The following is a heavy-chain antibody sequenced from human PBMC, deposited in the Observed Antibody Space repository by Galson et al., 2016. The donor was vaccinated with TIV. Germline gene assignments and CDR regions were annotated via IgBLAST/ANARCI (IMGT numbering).Heavy chain of an antibody. Sequence: SETLSLTCIVSGGSIITKSYYWAWIRQPPGKGLEWIGMVYDDGNAYYNPSLKSRVTISVDTSKNKFSLKLTSVTAADTAVYYCARERTPPGPDNDTCFDPWGPGILVAVSS. CDR3: ARERTPPGPDNDTCFDP. CDR1: GGSIITKSYY. CDR2: VYDDGNA. J-gene: IGHJ5*02. D-gene: IGHD3-22*01. V-gene: IGHV4-39*07.